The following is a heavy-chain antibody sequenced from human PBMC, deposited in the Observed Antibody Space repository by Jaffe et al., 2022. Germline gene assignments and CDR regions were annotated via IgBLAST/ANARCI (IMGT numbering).Heavy chain of an antibody. Sequence: QVQLQQWGAGLLKPSETLSLTCAVYGGSFSGYYWSWIRQPPGKGLEWIGEINHSGSTNYNPSLKSRVTISVDTSKNQFSLKLSSVTAADTAVYYCARVLGWQVGRGYSGYAYGGLTPQLLLHAFDIWGQGTMVTVSS. J-gene: IGHJ3*02. CDR2: INHSGST. D-gene: IGHD5-12*01. V-gene: IGHV4-34*01. CDR3: ARVLGWQVGRGYSGYAYGGLTPQLLLHAFDI. CDR1: GGSFSGYY.